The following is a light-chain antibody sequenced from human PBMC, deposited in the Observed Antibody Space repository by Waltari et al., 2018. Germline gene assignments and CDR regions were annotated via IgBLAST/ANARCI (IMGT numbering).Light chain of an antibody. V-gene: IGKV1-39*01. CDR1: KTIDRY. J-gene: IGKJ1*01. CDR2: AAS. CDR3: QQSYRSPWT. Sequence: DIQMTQSQSSLSASVGDRVTITCRASKTIDRYLKWDHQKPGKAPTLLIYAASTLQSGVPSMFSGSGSGTDFTLTIIGLQPEDFATYFCQQSYRSPWTFGQGTRVDIK.